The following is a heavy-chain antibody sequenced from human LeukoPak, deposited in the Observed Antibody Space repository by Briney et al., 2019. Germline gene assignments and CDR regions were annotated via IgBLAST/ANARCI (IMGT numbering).Heavy chain of an antibody. V-gene: IGHV3-33*06. CDR3: VKTRPLDYYGMDV. CDR2: IWYDGSNK. CDR1: GFTFSSYG. Sequence: GGSLRLSCAASGFTFSSYGMHWVRQAPGKGLEWVAVIWYDGSNKYYADSVKGRFTISRDNSKNTLYLQMNSLRAEDTAVYYCVKTRPLDYYGMDVWGQGTTVTVSS. J-gene: IGHJ6*02.